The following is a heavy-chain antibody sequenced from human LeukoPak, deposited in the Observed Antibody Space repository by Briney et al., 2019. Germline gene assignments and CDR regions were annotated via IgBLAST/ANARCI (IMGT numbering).Heavy chain of an antibody. D-gene: IGHD1-26*01. CDR3: ARLEWGLPTV. CDR1: GGSISSSSYY. V-gene: IGHV4-39*01. Sequence: SETLSLTCTVSGGSISSSSYYWGWIRQPPGKGLEWIGSIYYSGSTYYNPSLKSRVTISVDTSKNQFSLKLSSVTAADTAVYYCARLEWGLPTVWGQGTMVTVSS. CDR2: IYYSGST. J-gene: IGHJ3*01.